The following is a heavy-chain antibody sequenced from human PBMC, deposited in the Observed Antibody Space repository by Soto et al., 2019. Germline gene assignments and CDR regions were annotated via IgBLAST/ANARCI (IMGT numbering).Heavy chain of an antibody. Sequence: PGESLKISCKGSGYSFTSYWISWVRQMPGKGLEWTGRIDPSDSYTNYSPSFQGHVTISADKSISTAYLQWSSLKASDTAMYYCARQGVVVPAAEDYYYGMDVWGQGTTVTVSS. CDR3: ARQGVVVPAAEDYYYGMDV. J-gene: IGHJ6*02. CDR2: IDPSDSYT. CDR1: GYSFTSYW. D-gene: IGHD2-2*01. V-gene: IGHV5-10-1*01.